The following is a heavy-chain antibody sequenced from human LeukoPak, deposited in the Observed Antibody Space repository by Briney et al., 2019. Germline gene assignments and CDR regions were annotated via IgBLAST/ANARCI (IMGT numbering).Heavy chain of an antibody. J-gene: IGHJ4*02. D-gene: IGHD3-3*01. V-gene: IGHV3-48*01. CDR3: ARDGDMRSTTIFGVVLG. Sequence: GGSLRLSCAASGFTFSSYSMNWVRQAPGKGLEWDSYIRSNSRTIYYADPVKGRLIISRDNAKNSLYLQMNSLRAEDTAVYYCARDGDMRSTTIFGVVLGWGQGTLVTVSS. CDR2: IRSNSRTI. CDR1: GFTFSSYS.